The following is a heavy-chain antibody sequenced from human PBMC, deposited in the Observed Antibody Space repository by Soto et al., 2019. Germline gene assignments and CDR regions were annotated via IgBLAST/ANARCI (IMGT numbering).Heavy chain of an antibody. J-gene: IGHJ4*02. CDR2: ISGGGETT. CDR1: GFTFSSYA. CDR3: AKDLSLNGGNTNGYFDY. Sequence: GGSLRLSCTASGFTFSSYAMSWVRQAPGTGLECVSVISGGGETTYYADSVKGRFTISRDNSKNTLYLQMSSLRAEDTALYYCAKDLSLNGGNTNGYFDYWGQGTRVTVSS. D-gene: IGHD2-15*01. V-gene: IGHV3-23*01.